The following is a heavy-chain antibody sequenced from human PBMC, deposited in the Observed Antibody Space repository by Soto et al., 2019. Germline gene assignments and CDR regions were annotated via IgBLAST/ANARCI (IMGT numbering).Heavy chain of an antibody. D-gene: IGHD3-9*01. V-gene: IGHV2-26*01. CDR1: GFSLINGRLG. Sequence: QVTLKESGPVVVKPTETLTLTCTVSGFSLINGRLGVSWIRQSPGKALEWLAHIFANDEKSYRTSLKNRLTISEDTSRGQVVLTMTNTVPVDSATYYCARARDYYDISIFHWVKNFALWGQGTLVTVSS. J-gene: IGHJ4*02. CDR2: IFANDEK. CDR3: ARARDYYDISIFHWVKNFAL.